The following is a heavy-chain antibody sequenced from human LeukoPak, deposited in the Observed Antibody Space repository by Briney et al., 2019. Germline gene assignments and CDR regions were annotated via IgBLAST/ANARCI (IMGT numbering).Heavy chain of an antibody. CDR2: IYYSGST. CDR1: GGSISSYY. V-gene: IGHV4-59*01. Sequence: SETLSLTCTVSGGSISSYYWSWIRQPPGKALEWIGYIYYSGSTNYNPSLKSRVTISVDTSKNQFSLKLSSVTAADTAVYYCARVGQGVAGTFNWFDPWGQGTLVTVSS. D-gene: IGHD6-19*01. J-gene: IGHJ5*02. CDR3: ARVGQGVAGTFNWFDP.